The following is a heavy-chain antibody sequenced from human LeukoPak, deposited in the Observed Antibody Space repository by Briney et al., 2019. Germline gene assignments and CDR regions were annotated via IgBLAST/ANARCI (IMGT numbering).Heavy chain of an antibody. Sequence: GGSPRLSCEASGFTFRSYAMTWVRQAPGKGLEWVSAIRTNGGSTYYADSVKGRFTISRDNSKNTLYLQMNSLRAEDTAVYYCANVNTMVRGVIPRSYYFDYWGQGTLVTVSS. D-gene: IGHD3-10*01. CDR3: ANVNTMVRGVIPRSYYFDY. CDR2: IRTNGGST. V-gene: IGHV3-23*01. J-gene: IGHJ4*02. CDR1: GFTFRSYA.